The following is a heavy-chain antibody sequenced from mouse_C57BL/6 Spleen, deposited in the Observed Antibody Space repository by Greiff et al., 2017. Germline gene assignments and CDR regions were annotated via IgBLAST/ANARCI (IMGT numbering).Heavy chain of an antibody. CDR2: INPSNGGT. Sequence: QVHVKQPGTELVKPGASVKLSCKASGYTFTSYWMHWVKQRPGQGLEWIGNINPSNGGTNYNEKFKSKATLTVDKSSSTAYMQLSSLTSEDSAVYYCARSGSSYGGYYYAMDYWGQGTSVTVSS. V-gene: IGHV1-53*01. J-gene: IGHJ4*01. CDR1: GYTFTSYW. CDR3: ARSGSSYGGYYYAMDY. D-gene: IGHD1-1*01.